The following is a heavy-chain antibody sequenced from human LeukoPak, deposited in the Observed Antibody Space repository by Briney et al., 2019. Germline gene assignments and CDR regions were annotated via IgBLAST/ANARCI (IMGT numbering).Heavy chain of an antibody. D-gene: IGHD3-22*01. J-gene: IGHJ4*02. Sequence: GGALRLSCAASGFTFSSYGIHWVRQAPGKGLEGVAVILSDGSKEFYTDSLKGRFPISRDNSKNTLYSQMKSLRAQDTGVYYFLRDDDRTDTGLDYWGQGTLVTVSS. CDR3: LRDDDRTDTGLDY. V-gene: IGHV3-30*12. CDR2: ILSDGSKE. CDR1: GFTFSSYG.